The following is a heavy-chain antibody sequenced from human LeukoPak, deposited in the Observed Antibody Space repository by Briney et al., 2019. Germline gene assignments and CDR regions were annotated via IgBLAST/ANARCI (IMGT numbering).Heavy chain of an antibody. D-gene: IGHD3-10*01. J-gene: IGHJ6*03. CDR2: INPYSGVT. Sequence: GASVKVSCKASGYTFTGYYMHWVRRAPGQGLEWVGRINPYSGVTNYAQKFQGRVTMTRDTSISTAYMDLSRLRSDDTAVYYCAKDGANKVRGVHYFYMDVWGEGTTVTVSS. CDR1: GYTFTGYY. CDR3: AKDGANKVRGVHYFYMDV. V-gene: IGHV1-2*06.